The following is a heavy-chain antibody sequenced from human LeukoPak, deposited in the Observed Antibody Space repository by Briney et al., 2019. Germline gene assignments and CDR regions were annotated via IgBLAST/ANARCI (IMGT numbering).Heavy chain of an antibody. D-gene: IGHD3-22*01. J-gene: IGHJ4*02. CDR1: GFTFSSYG. CDR2: ISYDGSNK. Sequence: SGGSLRLSCAASGFTFSSYGMHWVRQAPGKGLEWVAVISYDGSNKYYADSVKGRFTISRDNSKNTLYLQMNSLRAEDTAVYYCAKVRPRGSGYALPYFDYWGQGTLVTVSS. CDR3: AKVRPRGSGYALPYFDY. V-gene: IGHV3-30*18.